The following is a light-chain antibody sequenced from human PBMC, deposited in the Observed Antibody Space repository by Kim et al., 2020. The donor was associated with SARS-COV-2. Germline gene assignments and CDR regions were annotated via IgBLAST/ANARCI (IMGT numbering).Light chain of an antibody. CDR2: GNT. CDR1: SSNIGAGYD. CDR3: QSYDRGLSGRV. J-gene: IGLJ2*01. Sequence: QSVLTQPPSVSGAPGQRVTISCTGSSSNIGAGYDVHWYQQLPGTAPKLLIYGNTNRPSGVPDRFSGSKSGTSASLAITGLQAEDESDYYCQSYDRGLSGRVFGGRTQLTVL. V-gene: IGLV1-40*01.